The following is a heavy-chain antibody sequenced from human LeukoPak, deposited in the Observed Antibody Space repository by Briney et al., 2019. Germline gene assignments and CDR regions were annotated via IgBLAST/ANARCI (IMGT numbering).Heavy chain of an antibody. CDR2: ISSSSSYI. D-gene: IGHD5-18*01. V-gene: IGHV3-21*01. J-gene: IGHJ4*02. CDR1: GFTFTTYW. Sequence: GGSLRLSCAASGFTFTTYWMSWVRQAPGKGLEWVSSISSSSSYIYYADSVKGRFTISRDNAKNSLYLQMNSLRAEDTAVYYCARDDPDTALDYWGQGTLVTVSS. CDR3: ARDDPDTALDY.